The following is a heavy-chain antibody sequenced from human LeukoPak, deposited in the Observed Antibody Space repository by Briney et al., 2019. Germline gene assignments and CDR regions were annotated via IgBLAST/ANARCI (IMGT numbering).Heavy chain of an antibody. CDR1: GFTFSSYG. J-gene: IGHJ4*02. CDR3: ARAKAAAGVFDY. V-gene: IGHV3-33*01. CDR2: IWYDGSNE. Sequence: GRSLRLSCAASGFTFSSYGMHWVRQAPGKGLEWVAVIWYDGSNEYYPDSVKGRFTISRDNSKNTVYLQMNSLRAEDTAVYYCARAKAAAGVFDYWGQGTLVTVSS. D-gene: IGHD6-13*01.